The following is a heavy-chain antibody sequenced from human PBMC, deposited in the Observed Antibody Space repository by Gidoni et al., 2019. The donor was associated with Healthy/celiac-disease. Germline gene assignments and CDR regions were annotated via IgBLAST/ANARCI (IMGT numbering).Heavy chain of an antibody. Sequence: EVQLLESGGGLVQPGGSLRLSCAASGFTFRSYAMSWVRQAPGKGLEWVSAISGSGGSTYYADSVKGRFTISRDNSKNTLYLQMNSLRAEDTAVYYCAKDGDSSGYYYAGHFDYWGQGTLVTVSS. V-gene: IGHV3-23*01. CDR3: AKDGDSSGYYYAGHFDY. CDR1: GFTFRSYA. CDR2: ISGSGGST. D-gene: IGHD3-22*01. J-gene: IGHJ4*02.